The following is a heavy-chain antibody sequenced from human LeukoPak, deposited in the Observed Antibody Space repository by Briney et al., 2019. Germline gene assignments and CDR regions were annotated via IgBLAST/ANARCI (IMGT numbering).Heavy chain of an antibody. V-gene: IGHV3-48*01. CDR1: GFTFSSYS. D-gene: IGHD6-13*01. CDR2: ISSSSSTI. CDR3: ASGQQLVRAEYFQH. Sequence: GGSLRLSCAASGFTFSSYSMNWVRQAPGKGLEWVSYISSSSSTIYYADSVKGRFTISRDNAKNSLYLQMNSLRAEDTAVYYCASGQQLVRAEYFQHWGQGTLVTVSS. J-gene: IGHJ1*01.